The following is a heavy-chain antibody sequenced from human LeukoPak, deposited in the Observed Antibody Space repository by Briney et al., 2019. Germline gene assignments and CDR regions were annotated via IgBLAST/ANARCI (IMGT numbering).Heavy chain of an antibody. D-gene: IGHD6-13*01. J-gene: IGHJ2*01. CDR2: IGTAGEI. CDR1: GFTFSSYD. CDR3: ARAAYSSTWYSRYFDL. V-gene: IGHV3-13*01. Sequence: GGSLRLSCAASGFTFSSYDIHWVRQATGKGLEWVPGIGTAGEIYYPGSVKGRFTISRENAKNSLYLQMNSLRAGDTAVYYCARAAYSSTWYSRYFDLWGRGTLVTVSS.